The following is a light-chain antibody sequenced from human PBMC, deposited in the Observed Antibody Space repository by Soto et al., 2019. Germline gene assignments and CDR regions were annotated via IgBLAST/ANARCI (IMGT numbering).Light chain of an antibody. J-gene: IGLJ1*01. Sequence: QSVLTQPASVSGSPGQSITISCTGTSSDDGGYDYVSWYQQHPGKAPKLMIYEVSDRPLGVSNRFSGSKSGNTASLTISGLQAEDEAYYYCSSYTSSSTLPYVFGTGTKVTVL. CDR1: SSDDGGYDY. V-gene: IGLV2-14*01. CDR3: SSYTSSSTLPYV. CDR2: EVS.